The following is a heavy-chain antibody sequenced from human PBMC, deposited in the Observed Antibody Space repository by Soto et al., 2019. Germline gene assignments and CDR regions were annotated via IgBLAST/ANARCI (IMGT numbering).Heavy chain of an antibody. Sequence: SETLSLTCTVSGGSIGSSDYYWGWIRQPPEKGLEWIGNINYLGTTYYNPSLRSRVTISADMSKNQFSLKLNSVTAADTSVYYCAGILVPASRLSGLAPWGPGTRVTGSS. V-gene: IGHV4-39*01. CDR2: INYLGTT. CDR1: GGSIGSSDYY. J-gene: IGHJ5*02. D-gene: IGHD2-21*02. CDR3: AGILVPASRLSGLAP.